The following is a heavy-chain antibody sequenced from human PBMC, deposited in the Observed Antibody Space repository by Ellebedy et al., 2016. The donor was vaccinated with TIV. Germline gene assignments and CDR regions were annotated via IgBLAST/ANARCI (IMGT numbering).Heavy chain of an antibody. J-gene: IGHJ3*02. V-gene: IGHV3-23*01. CDR1: GFTFSSYA. CDR3: AKDRIGSDYDAFDI. D-gene: IGHD1-26*01. CDR2: ISDSGGTT. Sequence: GESLKISXAASGFTFSSYAMNWVRQAPGKGLEWVSSISDSGGTTYYADSVKGRFTMSRDNSKNTLYMQMNSLRGDDTAVYYCAKDRIGSDYDAFDIWGQGTMVTVSS.